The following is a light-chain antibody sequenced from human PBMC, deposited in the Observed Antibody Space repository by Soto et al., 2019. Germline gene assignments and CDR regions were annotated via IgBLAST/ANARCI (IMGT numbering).Light chain of an antibody. V-gene: IGLV2-14*01. CDR2: GVK. J-gene: IGLJ1*01. CDR3: SSYTTSYFYV. CDR1: GRDIGAYDY. Sequence: QSALTQPASVSGSPGQSITISCTGSGRDIGAYDYVSWYQQHPGKAPKLIIYGVKNRPSGVSNRFSASKSAFTASLTISGLQTEDEAGYYCSSYTTSYFYVFGPGTKVTVL.